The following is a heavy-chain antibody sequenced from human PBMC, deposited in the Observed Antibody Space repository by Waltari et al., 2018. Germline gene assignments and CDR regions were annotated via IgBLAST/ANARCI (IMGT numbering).Heavy chain of an antibody. CDR1: GFTFSNYA. V-gene: IGHV3-23*01. CDR3: ARDGLGYLDY. Sequence: EVQLLESGGGLEQPGGSLRLSCTASGFTFSNYAMGWVRQASGKGVWWVSAISSMGGTTKYADSVKGRFTISRDNSKNTLYLQMNSLRAEDTAVYYCARDGLGYLDYWGQGTLVTVSS. CDR2: ISSMGGTT. D-gene: IGHD6-13*01. J-gene: IGHJ4*02.